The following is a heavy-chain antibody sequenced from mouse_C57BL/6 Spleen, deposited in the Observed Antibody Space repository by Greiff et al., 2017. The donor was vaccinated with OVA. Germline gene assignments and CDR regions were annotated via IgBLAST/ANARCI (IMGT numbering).Heavy chain of an antibody. CDR2: ISYDGSN. D-gene: IGHD4-1*01. CDR3: ATGTYWYFDV. J-gene: IGHJ1*03. Sequence: EVQLQESGPGLVKPSQSLSLTCSVTGYSITSGYYWNWIRQFPGNKLEWMGYISYDGSNNYNLSLKNRISITRDTSKNQFFLKLNSVTTEDTATYYCATGTYWYFDVWGTGTTVTVSS. CDR1: GYSITSGYY. V-gene: IGHV3-6*01.